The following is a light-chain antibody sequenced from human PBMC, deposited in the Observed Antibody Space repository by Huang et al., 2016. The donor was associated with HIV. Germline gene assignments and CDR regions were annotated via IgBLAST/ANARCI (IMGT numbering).Light chain of an antibody. Sequence: EIVMTQYPATLSVSPGERATLSCRASQNISRLAWYQQKSGQAPRLLIYDGASRAPGSPARFSGSGSGTEFTLTVSSLQSEDFALYYCQQYDDWPPWTFGQGTQVEIK. V-gene: IGKV3-15*01. CDR1: QNISR. CDR2: DGA. J-gene: IGKJ1*01. CDR3: QQYDDWPPWT.